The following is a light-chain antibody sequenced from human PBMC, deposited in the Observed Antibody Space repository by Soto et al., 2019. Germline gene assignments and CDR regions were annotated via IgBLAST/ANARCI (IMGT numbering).Light chain of an antibody. V-gene: IGKV3-20*01. CDR3: QQYSYPSWT. CDR2: AAS. CDR1: QSVDSKD. Sequence: EIVLTQSPGTLSLSPGERATLSCRASQSVDSKDLAWYQQKPGQAPRILIFAASSRATGIPDRFSGSGSGTDFTLTIIRLEPGDFAVYYCQQYSYPSWTFGQGTKVEIK. J-gene: IGKJ1*01.